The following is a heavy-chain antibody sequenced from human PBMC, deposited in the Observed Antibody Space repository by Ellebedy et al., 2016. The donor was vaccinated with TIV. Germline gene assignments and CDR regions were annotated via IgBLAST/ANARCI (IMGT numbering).Heavy chain of an antibody. D-gene: IGHD3-9*01. CDR3: ARRLTVDMYYYGTDV. Sequence: GGSLRLSXAASGFSFSSYPMTWVRQAPGKGLEWVSAMSGGGGSIFYTDSVKGRFTISRDNSKNTLFLQMNSLRAEDTAVYYCARRLTVDMYYYGTDVWGQGTTATVSS. CDR1: GFSFSSYP. CDR2: MSGGGGSI. V-gene: IGHV3-23*01. J-gene: IGHJ6*02.